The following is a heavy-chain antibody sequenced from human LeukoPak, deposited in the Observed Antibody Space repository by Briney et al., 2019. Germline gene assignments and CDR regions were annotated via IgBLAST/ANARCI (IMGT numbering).Heavy chain of an antibody. Sequence: PSETLSLTCTVSGGSISSYYWTWIRQPPGKGLEWIGYIYNSESTDYNPSLKSRVTISLDTSKNQFSLRLTSVTSADTAVYYCARDWWLGSPSLQGYFFGLDVWGQGTTVTVSS. V-gene: IGHV4-59*01. CDR3: ARDWWLGSPSLQGYFFGLDV. D-gene: IGHD2-2*01. CDR1: GGSISSYY. CDR2: IYNSEST. J-gene: IGHJ6*02.